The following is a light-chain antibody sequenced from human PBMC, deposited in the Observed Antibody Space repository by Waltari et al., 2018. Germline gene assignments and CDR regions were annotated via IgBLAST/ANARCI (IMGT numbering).Light chain of an antibody. CDR2: RNN. CDR3: AAWDDSLSGRV. Sequence: QSVLTQPPSASGTPGQRVTIPCSGRRSNIRSKFVYLYHQVPGTAPKLLIYRNNQRPSGVPDRFSGSKSGTSASLAISGLRSEDEVDYYCAAWDDSLSGRVFGGGTKVTVL. V-gene: IGLV1-47*01. CDR1: RSNIRSKF. J-gene: IGLJ3*02.